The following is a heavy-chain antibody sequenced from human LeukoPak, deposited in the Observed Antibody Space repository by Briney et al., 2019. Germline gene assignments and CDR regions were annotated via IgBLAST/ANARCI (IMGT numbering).Heavy chain of an antibody. CDR3: AREEAAAGLYNVRTNWFDP. V-gene: IGHV1-18*01. D-gene: IGHD6-13*01. J-gene: IGHJ5*02. Sequence: ASVKVSCKASGYTFTSCGISWVRQAPGQGLEWMGWISAYNGNTNYAQKLQGRVTMTTDTSTSTAYMELRSLRSDDTAVYYCAREEAAAGLYNVRTNWFDPWGQGTLVTVSS. CDR1: GYTFTSCG. CDR2: ISAYNGNT.